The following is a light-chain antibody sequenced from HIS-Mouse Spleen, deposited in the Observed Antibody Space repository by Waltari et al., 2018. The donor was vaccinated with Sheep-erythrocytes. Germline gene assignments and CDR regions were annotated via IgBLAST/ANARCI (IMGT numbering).Light chain of an antibody. CDR2: QDS. CDR3: QAWDSSTYV. Sequence: SYELTQPPPVSVSPGPTASITCSGDKLGDKYACWSQQKPGQSPVLVIYQDSKWPSGIPERFSGSNSGNTATLTISGTQAMDEADYYCQAWDSSTYVFGTGTKVTVL. V-gene: IGLV3-1*01. CDR1: KLGDKY. J-gene: IGLJ1*01.